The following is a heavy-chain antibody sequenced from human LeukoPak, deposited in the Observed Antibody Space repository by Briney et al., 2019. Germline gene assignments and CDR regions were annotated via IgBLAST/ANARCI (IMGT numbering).Heavy chain of an antibody. Sequence: SETLSLTCTVSGGSISHYYWSWIRQRPGKGLEWIGYIYYSGTTNYNPSLKGRVTISVDTSKNQFSLKLNSVTAADTAVYYCAREDPQTRVPEGMDVWGQGTTVTVSS. V-gene: IGHV4-59*01. CDR2: IYYSGTT. D-gene: IGHD4/OR15-4a*01. J-gene: IGHJ6*02. CDR3: AREDPQTRVPEGMDV. CDR1: GGSISHYY.